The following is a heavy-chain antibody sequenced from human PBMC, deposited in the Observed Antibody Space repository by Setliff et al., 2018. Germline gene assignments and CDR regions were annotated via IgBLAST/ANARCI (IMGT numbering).Heavy chain of an antibody. CDR1: EFTFNKYW. V-gene: IGHV3-30*02. CDR2: IWYDGDNK. J-gene: IGHJ6*03. Sequence: TGGSLRLSCAASEFTFNKYWMTWVRQAPGKGLEWVALIWYDGDNKKYADSVRGRFAVSRDNSRNTLYLEMNSLRPEDTAMYYCAKGGPYYYYYMDVWGKGTMVTV. CDR3: AKGGPYYYYYMDV.